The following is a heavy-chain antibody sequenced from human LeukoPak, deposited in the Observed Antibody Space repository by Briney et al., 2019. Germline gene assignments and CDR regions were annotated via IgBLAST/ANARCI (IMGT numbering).Heavy chain of an antibody. CDR3: AREYQPKLFDY. J-gene: IGHJ4*02. D-gene: IGHD2-15*01. Sequence: VASVKVSCKASGYTFTNYYMHWVRQAPGQGHERMGIISPSGGSTTYAQKFQGRVTMTSDTSTSTVYMELSSLRSEDTAVYYCAREYQPKLFDYWGQGTLVTVSS. V-gene: IGHV1-46*01. CDR2: ISPSGGST. CDR1: GYTFTNYY.